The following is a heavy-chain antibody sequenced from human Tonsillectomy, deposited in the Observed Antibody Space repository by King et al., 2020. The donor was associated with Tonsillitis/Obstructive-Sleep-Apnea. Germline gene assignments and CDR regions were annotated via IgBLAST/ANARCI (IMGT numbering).Heavy chain of an antibody. J-gene: IGHJ5*02. V-gene: IGHV4-34*01. CDR1: GGSFSAYY. CDR3: AKSSRFDP. Sequence: VQLQQWGAGLLKPSETLSLTCAVYGGSFSAYYWNWIRQPPGKGLEWIGEINHSGSTNYNPSLKSRVIISVDTSKNQFSLKPSSVTAADTAVYYCAKSSRFDPWGQGTLVTVSS. CDR2: INHSGST.